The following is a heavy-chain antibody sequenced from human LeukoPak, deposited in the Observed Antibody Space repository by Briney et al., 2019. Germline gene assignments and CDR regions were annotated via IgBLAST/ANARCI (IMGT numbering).Heavy chain of an antibody. Sequence: GGSLRLSCSASGFTFDDYGMSWVRQAPGKGLEWVSGINWNGGSTGYADSVKGRFTISRDNAKNSLYLQMNSLRAEDTALYYCARGDYYGSGSSGGDYWGQGTLVTVSS. V-gene: IGHV3-20*04. J-gene: IGHJ4*02. CDR2: INWNGGST. D-gene: IGHD3-10*01. CDR3: ARGDYYGSGSSGGDY. CDR1: GFTFDDYG.